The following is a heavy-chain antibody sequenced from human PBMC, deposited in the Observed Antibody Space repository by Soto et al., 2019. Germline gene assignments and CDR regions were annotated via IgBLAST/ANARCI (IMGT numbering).Heavy chain of an antibody. Sequence: GGSLRLSCAASGFTFSSYGMHWVRQAPGKGLEWVAVISYDGSNKYYADSVKGRFTISRDNSKNTLYLQMNSLRAEDTAVYYCANVPSIAAPYYYYYYYMDVWGKGTTVTVSS. V-gene: IGHV3-30*18. J-gene: IGHJ6*03. CDR2: ISYDGSNK. CDR3: ANVPSIAAPYYYYYYYMDV. D-gene: IGHD6-6*01. CDR1: GFTFSSYG.